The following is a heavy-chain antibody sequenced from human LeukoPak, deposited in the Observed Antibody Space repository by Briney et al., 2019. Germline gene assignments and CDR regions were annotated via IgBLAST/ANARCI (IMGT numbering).Heavy chain of an antibody. CDR3: VRGTGY. Sequence: GGSLRLSCSVSGFTFSTYVMHRVRQAPGKGLEYVSAISSNGDNTYYADSVKGRFTISRDNSKNTLYLQMSSLRADDTAVYYCVRGTGYWGQGTLVTVSS. J-gene: IGHJ4*02. CDR1: GFTFSTYV. CDR2: ISSNGDNT. V-gene: IGHV3-64D*06.